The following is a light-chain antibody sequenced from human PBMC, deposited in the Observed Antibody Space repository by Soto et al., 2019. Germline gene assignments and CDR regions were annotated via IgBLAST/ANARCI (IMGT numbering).Light chain of an antibody. CDR2: QDT. CDR3: QVWDSNTAVV. Sequence: SYELTQPPSVSVSPGQTASITCSGDKLGNKYASWYQQKPGQSPVLVIYQDTKRPSGIAERFSGSNSGNTATLTISGTQAMDEADYYCQVWDSNTAVVFGGGTQLTVL. V-gene: IGLV3-1*01. CDR1: KLGNKY. J-gene: IGLJ2*01.